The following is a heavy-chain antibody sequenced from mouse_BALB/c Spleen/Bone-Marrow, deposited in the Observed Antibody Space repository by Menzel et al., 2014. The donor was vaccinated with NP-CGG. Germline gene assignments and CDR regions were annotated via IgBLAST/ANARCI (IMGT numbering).Heavy chain of an antibody. D-gene: IGHD2-14*01. Sequence: VQLVESGPGLVAPSQRLSIPCTVSGFSLSRYSVHWVRQPPGKGLEWLGMIWGGGSTDYNSALKSRLSISKDNSKSQVFLKMNSLQTDDTAMYYCARREVYRYGYYAMDYWGQGTSVTVSS. CDR3: ARREVYRYGYYAMDY. V-gene: IGHV2-6-4*01. J-gene: IGHJ4*01. CDR2: IWGGGST. CDR1: GFSLSRYS.